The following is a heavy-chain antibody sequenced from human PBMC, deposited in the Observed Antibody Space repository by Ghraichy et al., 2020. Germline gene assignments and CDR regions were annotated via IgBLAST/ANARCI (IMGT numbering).Heavy chain of an antibody. V-gene: IGHV3-30*18. CDR3: AKSYDSSGYPVYFDY. J-gene: IGHJ4*02. CDR2: ISYDGSNK. CDR1: GFTFSSYG. Sequence: LSLTCAASGFTFSSYGMHWVRQAPGKGLEWVAVISYDGSNKYYADSVKGRFTISRDNSKNTLYLQMNSLRAEDTAVYYCAKSYDSSGYPVYFDYWGQGTLVTVSS. D-gene: IGHD3-22*01.